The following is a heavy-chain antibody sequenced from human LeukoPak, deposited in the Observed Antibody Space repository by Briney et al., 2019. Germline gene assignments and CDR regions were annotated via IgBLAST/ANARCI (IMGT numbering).Heavy chain of an antibody. V-gene: IGHV3-11*01. CDR2: ISDSGSTL. J-gene: IGHJ3*02. CDR1: GFTFSDYY. CDR3: ASCRNGAAYDACDI. Sequence: GGSLRLSCAASGFTFSDYYMTWLRQAPGKGLEWVSFISDSGSTLYYADSVRGRFTISRDNAKNSLYLQMNSLRAEDTAVYYCASCRNGAAYDACDIWGQGTLVTVSS. D-gene: IGHD2-15*01.